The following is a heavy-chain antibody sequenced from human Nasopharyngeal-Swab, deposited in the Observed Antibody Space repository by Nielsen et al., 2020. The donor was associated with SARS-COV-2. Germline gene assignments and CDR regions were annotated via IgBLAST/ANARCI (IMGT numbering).Heavy chain of an antibody. CDR3: ARGSRGGTTSYYYYYYMDV. J-gene: IGHJ6*03. D-gene: IGHD1-1*01. Sequence: SETLSLTCTVSGGSISSYYWSWIRQPPGKGLEWIGYIYYSGSANYSPSLKSRVTISVDTSKNQFSLKLSSVTAADTALYYCARGSRGGTTSYYYYYYMDVWGKGTTVTVSS. CDR2: IYYSGSA. CDR1: GGSISSYY. V-gene: IGHV4-59*01.